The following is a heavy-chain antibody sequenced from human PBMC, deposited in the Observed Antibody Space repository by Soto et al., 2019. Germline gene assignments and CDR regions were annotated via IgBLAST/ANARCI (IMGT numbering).Heavy chain of an antibody. CDR1: GFTFSAYT. J-gene: IGHJ5*01. CDR3: VRGSYGDYDS. CDR2: LDPSSTYI. Sequence: EVQLVESGGGLVKPGGSLRLSCAASGFTFSAYTMNWVRQAPGKGLEWVSSLDPSSTYIYYADSVKGRFTLSRDNAKNSLFLRLNSLRADDTALYYWVRGSYGDYDSWSQGTLVTVSS. V-gene: IGHV3-21*02. D-gene: IGHD4-17*01.